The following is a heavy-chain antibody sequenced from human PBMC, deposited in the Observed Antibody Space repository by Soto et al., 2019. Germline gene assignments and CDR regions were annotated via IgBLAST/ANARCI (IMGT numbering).Heavy chain of an antibody. CDR3: ARDSSGWGLDV. CDR1: GFTFSSFD. V-gene: IGHV3-13*01. D-gene: IGHD6-19*01. CDR2: IGKGGDT. J-gene: IGHJ6*02. Sequence: EVQLLESGGGLVQSGGSLRLSCAASGFTFSSFDFHWVRQATGKGLEWVSAIGKGGDTHYPDSVKGRFTISRDNAKNSLYLQMNSLRAGDTAVYYCARDSSGWGLDVWGQGTTVTVSS.